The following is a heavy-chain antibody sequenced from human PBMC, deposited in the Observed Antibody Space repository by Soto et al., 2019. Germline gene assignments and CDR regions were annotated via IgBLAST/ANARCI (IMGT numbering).Heavy chain of an antibody. CDR3: ARSAGITMIVVVPDAFDI. CDR1: GYSVTSYW. V-gene: IGHV5-51*01. Sequence: ESLKISCKGAGYSVTSYWIGWVRQMPGKGLEWKGIIYPGDSDTRYSPSFQGQVTISADKSISTAYLQWSSLKASDTAMYYCARSAGITMIVVVPDAFDIWGQGTMVTVSS. CDR2: IYPGDSDT. D-gene: IGHD3-22*01. J-gene: IGHJ3*02.